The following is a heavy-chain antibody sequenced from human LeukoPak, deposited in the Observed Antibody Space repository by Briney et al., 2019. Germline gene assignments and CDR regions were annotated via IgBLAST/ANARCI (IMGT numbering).Heavy chain of an antibody. CDR3: ARDPTSIAAPRYFDY. CDR2: ISSSSNYI. V-gene: IGHV3-21*01. Sequence: GGSLRLSCAASGFTFSSYSMNWVRQAPRKGLEWVSSISSSSNYIYYADSLKGRFTISRDNAKNSLYLQMNSLRAEDTAVYYCARDPTSIAAPRYFDYWGQGTLVTVSS. J-gene: IGHJ4*02. D-gene: IGHD6-6*01. CDR1: GFTFSSYS.